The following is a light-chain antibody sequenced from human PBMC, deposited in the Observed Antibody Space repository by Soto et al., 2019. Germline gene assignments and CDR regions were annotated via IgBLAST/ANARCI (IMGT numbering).Light chain of an antibody. J-gene: IGLJ1*01. CDR1: SSDVGAYDY. V-gene: IGLV2-14*03. Sequence: VLTQPASVSGSPGQSITISCTGTSSDVGAYDYVSWYQQHPDKAPKLMIYEVSNRPSGVSNRFSGSKSVNTATLTISGLQAEDEADYYCSSYTSSSTRVSGTGTKVTVL. CDR2: EVS. CDR3: SSYTSSSTRV.